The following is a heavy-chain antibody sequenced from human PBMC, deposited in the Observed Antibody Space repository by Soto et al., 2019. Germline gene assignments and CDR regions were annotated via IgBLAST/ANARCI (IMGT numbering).Heavy chain of an antibody. J-gene: IGHJ6*02. V-gene: IGHV1-69*12. CDR1: GGTFRTSA. D-gene: IGHD1-1*01. CDR2: IMPVFRRP. Sequence: QVQLVQSGAEVKKPGSLVKVSCKASGGTFRTSAISWVRQAPGQGLEWVGGIMPVFRRPKYAQNFQDRVTITADESTSTAYMELNSLRSDETAVYYCARDKDRLQLGRNYYFILDVWGQGTAVTVSS. CDR3: ARDKDRLQLGRNYYFILDV.